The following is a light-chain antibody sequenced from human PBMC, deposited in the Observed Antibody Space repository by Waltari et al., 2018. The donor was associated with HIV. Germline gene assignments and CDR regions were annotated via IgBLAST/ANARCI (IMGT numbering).Light chain of an antibody. V-gene: IGLV2-14*03. J-gene: IGLJ1*01. CDR1: TTDIGGPNY. CDR3: SSYTTSSTYV. CDR2: ELV. Sequence: QSALTQPASVSGSPGQSITISCTGTTTDIGGPNYVSWYQQYPGRAPKLMIYELVKRPSGVSTRFSGSKSGNTASLTISGLQTEDEADYYCSSYTTSSTYVFGTGTKVTVL.